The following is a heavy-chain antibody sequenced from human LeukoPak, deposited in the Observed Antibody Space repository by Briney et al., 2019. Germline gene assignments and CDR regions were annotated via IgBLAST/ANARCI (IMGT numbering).Heavy chain of an antibody. CDR2: IYYSGST. Sequence: SETLSLTCTVSGGSISSYYWSWIRQPPGKGLEWIGYIYYSGSTNYNPSLKSRVTISVDTSKNQFSLKLSSVTAADTAVYYCARMARGYYYDSSGSPIDYWGQGTLVTVSS. D-gene: IGHD3-22*01. CDR3: ARMARGYYYDSSGSPIDY. V-gene: IGHV4-59*01. CDR1: GGSISSYY. J-gene: IGHJ4*02.